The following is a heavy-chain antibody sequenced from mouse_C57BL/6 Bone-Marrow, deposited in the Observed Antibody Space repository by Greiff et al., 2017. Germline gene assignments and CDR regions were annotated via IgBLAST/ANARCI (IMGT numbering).Heavy chain of an antibody. V-gene: IGHV14-3*01. CDR2: IEPATGNT. D-gene: IGHD1-1*01. Sequence: VQLQQSVAELVRPGASVKLSCTASGFNIKNTYMHWVKQRPEQGLEWIGRIEPATGNTKYAPKFQGKAPITADPSSNTAYLQISILTSEDTAIYYCARGYGSRAWFAYWGQGTLVTVSA. CDR1: GFNIKNTY. CDR3: ARGYGSRAWFAY. J-gene: IGHJ3*01.